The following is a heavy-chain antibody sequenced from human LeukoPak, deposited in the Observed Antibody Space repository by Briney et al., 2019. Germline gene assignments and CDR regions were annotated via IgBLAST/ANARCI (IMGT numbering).Heavy chain of an antibody. CDR2: ISWNSGSI. D-gene: IGHD6-19*01. CDR1: GFTFDDYA. J-gene: IGHJ6*02. Sequence: PGGSLRLSCAAPGFTFDDYAMHWVRQAPGKGLEWVSGISWNSGSIGYADSVKGRFTISRDNAKNSLYLQMNSLRAEDTALYYCAKDQSSGWYYYGMDVWGQGTTVTVSS. CDR3: AKDQSSGWYYYGMDV. V-gene: IGHV3-9*01.